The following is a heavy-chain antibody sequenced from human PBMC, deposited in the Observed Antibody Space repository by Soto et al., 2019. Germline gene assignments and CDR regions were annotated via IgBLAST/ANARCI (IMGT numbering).Heavy chain of an antibody. Sequence: SETLSLTCTVSGGSISSYYWSWLRQPPGKGLEWIGYIYYSGSTNYNPSLKSRVTISVDTSKNQFSLKLSSVTAADTAVYYCASAYCSGGSCYHAALDIWGQGTMVTVSS. CDR3: ASAYCSGGSCYHAALDI. CDR2: IYYSGST. D-gene: IGHD2-15*01. V-gene: IGHV4-59*08. J-gene: IGHJ3*02. CDR1: GGSISSYY.